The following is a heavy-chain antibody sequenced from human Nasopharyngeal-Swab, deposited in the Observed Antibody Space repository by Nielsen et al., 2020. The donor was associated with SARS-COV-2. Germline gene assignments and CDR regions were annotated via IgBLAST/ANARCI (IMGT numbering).Heavy chain of an antibody. V-gene: IGHV1-8*02. CDR1: GGTFSSYA. Sequence: ASVKVSCKASGGTFSSYATSWVRQAPGQGLEWMGWMNPNSGNTGYAQKFQGRVTMTRDTSISTAYMELSSLRSEDTAVYYCARGQGVGGFKTRNYYGMDVWGQGTTVTVSS. J-gene: IGHJ6*02. CDR3: ARGQGVGGFKTRNYYGMDV. CDR2: MNPNSGNT. D-gene: IGHD5-24*01.